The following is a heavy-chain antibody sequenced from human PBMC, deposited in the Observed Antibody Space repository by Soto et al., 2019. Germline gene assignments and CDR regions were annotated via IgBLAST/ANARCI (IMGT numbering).Heavy chain of an antibody. CDR1: GFTFNDAW. CDR3: TTLALTGRGFDY. V-gene: IGHV3-15*07. D-gene: IGHD2-8*01. CDR2: IKSKTDGGTT. Sequence: EVQLVESGGGLVKPGGSLRLSCAASGFTFNDAWMSWVRQAPGKGLEWVGRIKSKTDGGTTDYAAPVKGRFTISRDDSKNTLYLQMNNLKTEDTAVYYCTTLALTGRGFDYWGQGTLVAVSS. J-gene: IGHJ4*02.